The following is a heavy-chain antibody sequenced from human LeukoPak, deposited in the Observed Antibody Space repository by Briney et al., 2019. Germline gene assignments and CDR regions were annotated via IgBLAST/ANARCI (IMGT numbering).Heavy chain of an antibody. CDR3: AKDGYPSIAVAGIGGGNFDY. Sequence: GGSLRLSCAASGFTLDDYAIHWVRQAPGKGLEWVSGISWNSGSIGYADSVKGRFTISRDNAKNSLYLQMNSLRAEDTALYYCAKDGYPSIAVAGIGGGNFDYWGQGTLVTVSS. J-gene: IGHJ4*02. CDR1: GFTLDDYA. D-gene: IGHD6-19*01. CDR2: ISWNSGSI. V-gene: IGHV3-9*01.